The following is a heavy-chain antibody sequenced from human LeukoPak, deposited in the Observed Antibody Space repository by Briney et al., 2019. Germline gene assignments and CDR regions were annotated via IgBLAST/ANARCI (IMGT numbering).Heavy chain of an antibody. Sequence: GESLKISCKGSGYSFTSYWIGWVRQLPGKGLEWMGIIYPGDSDTRYSPSFQGQVTISADKSISTAYLQWSSLKASDTAMYYCARPMRGATTSDAFDIWGQGTMVTVSS. CDR2: IYPGDSDT. D-gene: IGHD1-26*01. CDR3: ARPMRGATTSDAFDI. CDR1: GYSFTSYW. J-gene: IGHJ3*02. V-gene: IGHV5-51*01.